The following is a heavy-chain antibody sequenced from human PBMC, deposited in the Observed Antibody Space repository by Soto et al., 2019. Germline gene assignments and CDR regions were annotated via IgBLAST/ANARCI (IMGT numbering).Heavy chain of an antibody. D-gene: IGHD3-10*01. CDR3: ARVPGP. V-gene: IGHV4-30-2*01. Sequence: SETLSLTCTVSGGSISSYSWNWIRQPPGKGLEWIGYIYHSGSTYYNPSLKSRVTISVDSSKNQLSLKLSSVTAADTAVYYCARVPGPWGQGTLVTVSS. CDR2: IYHSGST. J-gene: IGHJ5*02. CDR1: GGSISSYS.